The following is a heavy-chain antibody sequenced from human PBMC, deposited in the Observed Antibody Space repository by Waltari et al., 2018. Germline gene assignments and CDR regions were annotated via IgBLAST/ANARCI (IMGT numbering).Heavy chain of an antibody. J-gene: IGHJ6*03. CDR3: ARGFGPNYYYYYMDV. D-gene: IGHD3-10*01. V-gene: IGHV1-69*10. CDR1: GGTFSSYA. CDR2: IIPILGIA. Sequence: QVQLVQSGAEVKKPGSSVKVSCKAAGGTFSSYAISWVRQAPGQGLEWMGGIIPILGIANYAQKFQGRVTITADKSTSTAYMELSSLRSEDTAVYYCARGFGPNYYYYYMDVWGKGTTVTVSS.